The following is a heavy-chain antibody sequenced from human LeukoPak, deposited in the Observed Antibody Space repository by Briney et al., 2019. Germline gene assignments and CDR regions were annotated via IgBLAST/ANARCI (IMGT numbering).Heavy chain of an antibody. Sequence: SETLSLTCTVSGGSISSYYWSWIRQPPGKGLEWIGYIYYSGSTNYNPSLKSRVTISVDTSKNQFSLRLSSVTAADTAVYYCARIRHSGIDYYYYGMDVWGQGTTVTVSS. J-gene: IGHJ6*02. CDR1: GGSISSYY. D-gene: IGHD3-10*01. CDR3: ARIRHSGIDYYYYGMDV. CDR2: IYYSGST. V-gene: IGHV4-59*01.